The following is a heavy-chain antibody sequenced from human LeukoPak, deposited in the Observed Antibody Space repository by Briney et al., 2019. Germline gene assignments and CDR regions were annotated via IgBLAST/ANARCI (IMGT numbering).Heavy chain of an antibody. CDR1: GGSFSGYY. D-gene: IGHD4-11*01. J-gene: IGHJ4*02. CDR2: INHSGST. CDR3: AKIMTTYYWFDY. V-gene: IGHV4-34*01. Sequence: SETLSLTCAVYGGSFSGYYWSWIRQPPGKGLECIGEINHSGSTNYNPSLKSRVTISVDTSKNQFSLKLSSVTAADTAVYYCAKIMTTYYWFDYWGQGTLVTVSS.